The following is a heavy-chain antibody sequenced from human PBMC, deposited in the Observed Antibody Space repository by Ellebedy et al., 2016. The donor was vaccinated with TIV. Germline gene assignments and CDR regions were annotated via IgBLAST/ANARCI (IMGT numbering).Heavy chain of an antibody. CDR1: GFNFSSYW. CDR2: INGDGRST. D-gene: IGHD3-3*01. V-gene: IGHV3-74*01. J-gene: IGHJ4*02. CDR3: AGGNDDVWNNYRDG. Sequence: PGGSLRLSCAASGFNFSSYWMYWVRQLPGMGLHWVARINGDGRSTSYAESVKGRFTVSRDNAKNTLYLHLNSLRAEDTAVYYCAGGNDDVWNNYRDGWGQGTLVTVST.